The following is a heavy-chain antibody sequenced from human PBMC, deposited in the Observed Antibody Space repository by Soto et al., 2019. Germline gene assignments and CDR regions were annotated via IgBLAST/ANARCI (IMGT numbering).Heavy chain of an antibody. CDR2: ITGSGGVM. V-gene: IGHV3-48*03. Sequence: GGSLRLSCTASGFDFSGSEMNWFRQAPGMGREWVAYITGSGGVMFHADSVKGRFSISRDNAKNSLFLEMSDLTADDTGVYYCAKVAPFILGSPFWGQGTLVTVSS. J-gene: IGHJ4*02. D-gene: IGHD2-21*01. CDR1: GFDFSGSE. CDR3: AKVAPFILGSPF.